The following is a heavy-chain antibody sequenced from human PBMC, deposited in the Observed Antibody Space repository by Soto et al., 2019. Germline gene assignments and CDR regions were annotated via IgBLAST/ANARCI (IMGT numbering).Heavy chain of an antibody. CDR1: GFTFSSYE. J-gene: IGHJ6*02. CDR3: ARAPWDYDILTGYYNYYGMDV. V-gene: IGHV3-48*03. Sequence: GGSLRLSCAASGFTFSSYEMYWVRQAPGKGLEWVSYISSSGSTIYYADSVKGRFTISRDNAKNSLYLQMNSLRAEDTAVYYCARAPWDYDILTGYYNYYGMDVWGQGTTVTVSS. CDR2: ISSSGSTI. D-gene: IGHD3-9*01.